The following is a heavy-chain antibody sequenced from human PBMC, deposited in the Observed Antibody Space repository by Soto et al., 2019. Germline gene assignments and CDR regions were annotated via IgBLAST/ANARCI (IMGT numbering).Heavy chain of an antibody. CDR3: ARENPGWPDALVM. CDR1: GFTVSSDY. CDR2: IYSGGDT. Sequence: DVQLVESGGGLVQPGGSLRLSCAVSGFTVSSDYMSWVRQAPAKGLEWVSAIYSGGDTYYADSVKGRFTMSRDNSKNTLYLQMNSLRAEDTAVYYCARENPGWPDALVMWGQGTMVTVSS. D-gene: IGHD6-19*01. V-gene: IGHV3-66*01. J-gene: IGHJ3*02.